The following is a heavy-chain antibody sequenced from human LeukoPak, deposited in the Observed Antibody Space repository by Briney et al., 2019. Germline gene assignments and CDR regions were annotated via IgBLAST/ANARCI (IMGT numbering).Heavy chain of an antibody. D-gene: IGHD6-25*01. CDR3: AKDRATEAAWFDV. CDR2: IYSGGST. V-gene: IGHV3-53*01. J-gene: IGHJ5*02. Sequence: PGGSLRLSCAASEFTVSSNYMSWVRQAPGKGLEWVSVIYSGGSTFYADSVKGRFTISRDNSKNTLYLQMNSLRAEDTAIYYCAKDRATEAAWFDVWGQGTLVTVSS. CDR1: EFTVSSNY.